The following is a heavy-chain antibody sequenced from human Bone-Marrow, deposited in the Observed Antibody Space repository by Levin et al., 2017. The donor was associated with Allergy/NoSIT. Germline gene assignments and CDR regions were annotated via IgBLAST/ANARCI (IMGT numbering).Heavy chain of an antibody. CDR1: GGSISRYY. D-gene: IGHD6-19*01. J-gene: IGHJ4*02. V-gene: IGHV4-59*01. CDR2: IYYSGST. Sequence: SQTLSLTCTVSGGSISRYYWSWIRRPPGKGLEWIGYIYYSGSTNYNPSLKSRVTISLDTSKNQFSLKLSSVTAADTAVYYCARGGVAGPDIFDYWGQGTLVTVSS. CDR3: ARGGVAGPDIFDY.